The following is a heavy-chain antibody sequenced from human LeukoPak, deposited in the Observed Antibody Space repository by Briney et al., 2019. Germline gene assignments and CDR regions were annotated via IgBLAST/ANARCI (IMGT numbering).Heavy chain of an antibody. J-gene: IGHJ3*02. CDR1: GFTFSSYG. CDR2: ISYDGSNK. Sequence: GGSLRLSCAASGFTFSSYGMHWVRQAPGKGLEWVAVISYDGSNKYYADSVKGRFTISRDNSKNTLYLQMNSLRAEDTAVYYCANPNPGQDAFDIWGQGTMVTVSS. D-gene: IGHD2-8*02. CDR3: ANPNPGQDAFDI. V-gene: IGHV3-30*18.